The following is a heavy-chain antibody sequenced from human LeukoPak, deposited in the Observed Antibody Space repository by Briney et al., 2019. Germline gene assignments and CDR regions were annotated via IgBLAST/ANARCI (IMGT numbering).Heavy chain of an antibody. CDR1: GYTFTGYY. CDR3: ARGPVGYCSSTSCYTRSIDY. Sequence: ASVKVSCKASGYTFTGYYMHWVRQAPGQGLEWMGGIIPIFGTANYAQKFQGRVTITTDESTSTAYMELSSLRSEDTAVYYCARGPVGYCSSTSCYTRSIDYWGQGTLVTVSS. J-gene: IGHJ4*02. V-gene: IGHV1-69*05. CDR2: IIPIFGTA. D-gene: IGHD2-2*02.